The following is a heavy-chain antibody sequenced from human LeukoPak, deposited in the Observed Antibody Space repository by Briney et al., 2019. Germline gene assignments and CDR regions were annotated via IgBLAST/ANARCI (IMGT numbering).Heavy chain of an antibody. CDR3: VKRYSISSGVY. CDR2: ISGSGGST. J-gene: IGHJ4*02. V-gene: IGHV3-23*01. D-gene: IGHD6-6*01. Sequence: GGSLRLSCAASGFTFSNYAMSWVRKAPGKGLEWVSAISGSGGSTYYADSVKVRFTISRDNSKNTLFLQVSSLRAEDTAVYYCVKRYSISSGVYWGQGTLVTVSS. CDR1: GFTFSNYA.